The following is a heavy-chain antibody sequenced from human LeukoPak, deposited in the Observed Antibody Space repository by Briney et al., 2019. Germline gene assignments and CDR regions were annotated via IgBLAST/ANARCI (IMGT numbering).Heavy chain of an antibody. CDR2: IYHSGST. D-gene: IGHD5-12*01. CDR3: ARDEWLRSAGPDY. CDR1: GYSISSGYY. J-gene: IGHJ4*02. V-gene: IGHV4-38-2*02. Sequence: SETLSLTCTVSGYSISSGYYWGWIRPPPGKGLEWIGSIYHSGSTYYNPSLKSRVTISVDTSKNQFSLKLSSVTAADTAVYYCARDEWLRSAGPDYWGQGTLVTVSS.